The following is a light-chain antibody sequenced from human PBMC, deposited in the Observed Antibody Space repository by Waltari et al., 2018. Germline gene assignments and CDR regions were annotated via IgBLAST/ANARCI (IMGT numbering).Light chain of an antibody. CDR1: QGISSW. J-gene: IGKJ5*01. Sequence: DIQMTQSPSSVSASVGDRVTITCRASQGISSWLAWYQHKPGKVPKLLITAASSWQSGVPSRFSGSGSGTDFTLIISSLQPEDFATYYCQQADSFPITFGQGTRLEIK. CDR3: QQADSFPIT. CDR2: AAS. V-gene: IGKV1D-12*01.